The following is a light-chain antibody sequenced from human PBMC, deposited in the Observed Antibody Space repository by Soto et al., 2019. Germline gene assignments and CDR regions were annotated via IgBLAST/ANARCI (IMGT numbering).Light chain of an antibody. CDR3: QQRNNWPSTT. CDR1: QSVSDT. J-gene: IGKJ3*01. V-gene: IGKV3-11*01. Sequence: EIVLTQSPATLSVSPAERSTLSCMASQSVSDTLAWYQQKPGQAPRLLINKAFNRATGIPARLSGSGSGTDFTLTISSLEPEDFAVYYCQQRNNWPSTTFGPGTKVDIK. CDR2: KAF.